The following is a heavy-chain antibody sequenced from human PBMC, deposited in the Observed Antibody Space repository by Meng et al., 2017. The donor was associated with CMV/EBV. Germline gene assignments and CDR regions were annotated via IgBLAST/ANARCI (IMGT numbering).Heavy chain of an antibody. D-gene: IGHD3-9*01. CDR2: ISSSGSTI. CDR1: GFTFSSYE. CDR3: VSEPYDTLTGLPGWYFDT. Sequence: GESLKISCAASGFTFSSYEMNWVRQAPGKGLEWVSYISSSGSTIYYADSVKGRFSISRDNAKNSLYLQMNSLRAEDTAVYYCVSEPYDTLTGLPGWYFDTWGQGALVTVSS. V-gene: IGHV3-48*03. J-gene: IGHJ4*02.